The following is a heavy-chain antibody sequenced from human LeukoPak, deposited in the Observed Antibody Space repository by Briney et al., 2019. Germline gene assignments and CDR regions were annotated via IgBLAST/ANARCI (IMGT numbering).Heavy chain of an antibody. D-gene: IGHD3-16*01. CDR1: GYTFTGYY. V-gene: IGHV1-2*02. J-gene: IGHJ3*02. CDR3: ARGEAEVADAFDI. Sequence: GASVKVSCKASGYTFTGYYMHWVRQASGQGLEWMGWINPNSGGTNYAQKFQGRVTMTRDTSISTAYMELSRLRSDDTAVYYCARGEAEVADAFDIWGQGTMVTASS. CDR2: INPNSGGT.